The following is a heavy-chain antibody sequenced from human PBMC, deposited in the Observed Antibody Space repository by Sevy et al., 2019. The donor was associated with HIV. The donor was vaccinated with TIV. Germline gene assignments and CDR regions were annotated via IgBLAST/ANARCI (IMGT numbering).Heavy chain of an antibody. V-gene: IGHV3-43D*03. J-gene: IGHJ3*02. CDR2: INWAGVKT. CDR3: AKHKQDGSDGSCYRRSSEAFDI. CDR1: GFTFDNYA. D-gene: IGHD2-15*01. Sequence: GGSLRLSWAASGFTFDNYAMGGVGKAPGKGLEWVSLINWAGVKTYYGDAVKGRFTISRDNRKNYLYLQMNSLKTEDTPRYHCAKHKQDGSDGSCYRRSSEAFDIWGQGTKVTVSS.